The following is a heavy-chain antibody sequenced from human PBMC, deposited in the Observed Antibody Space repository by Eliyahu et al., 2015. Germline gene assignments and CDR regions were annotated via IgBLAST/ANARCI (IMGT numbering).Heavy chain of an antibody. CDR2: MNPNSGNT. CDR3: ARLAAVGAKNDGMDV. J-gene: IGHJ6*02. D-gene: IGHD1-26*01. CDR1: GYTFTSYD. V-gene: IGHV1-8*01. Sequence: QVQLVQSGAEVKKPGASVKXSXKASGYTFTSYDINWVRQATGXGXXWMGWMNPNSGNTGYAQKFQGRVTMTMNTSISTAYMELSSLRSEDTAVYYCARLAAVGAKNDGMDVWGQGTTVTVSS.